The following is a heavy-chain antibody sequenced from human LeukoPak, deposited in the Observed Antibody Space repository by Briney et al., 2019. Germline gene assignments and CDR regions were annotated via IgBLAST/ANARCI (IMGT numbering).Heavy chain of an antibody. Sequence: SETLSLTCTVSGYSISSGYYWGWIRQPPGKGLEWIGSIYHSGGTYYNPSLKSRVTISVDTSKNQFSLKLSSVTAADTAVYYCAKEDSYSPYFDYWGQGTLVTVSS. D-gene: IGHD5-18*01. CDR2: IYHSGGT. J-gene: IGHJ4*02. CDR3: AKEDSYSPYFDY. V-gene: IGHV4-38-2*02. CDR1: GYSISSGYY.